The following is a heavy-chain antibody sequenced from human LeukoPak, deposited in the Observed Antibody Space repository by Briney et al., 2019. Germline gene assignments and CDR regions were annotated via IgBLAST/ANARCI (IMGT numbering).Heavy chain of an antibody. J-gene: IGHJ3*02. CDR1: GGSFSGYY. D-gene: IGHD3-22*01. CDR3: ARGRRLGLRDLPGVGYYDSSGWGACDI. V-gene: IGHV4-34*01. Sequence: PSETLSLTCAVYGGSFSGYYWSRIRQPPGKGLEWIGEINHSGSTNYNPSLKSRVTISVDTSKNQFSLKLSSVTAADTAVYYCARGRRLGLRDLPGVGYYDSSGWGACDIWGQGTMVTVSS. CDR2: INHSGST.